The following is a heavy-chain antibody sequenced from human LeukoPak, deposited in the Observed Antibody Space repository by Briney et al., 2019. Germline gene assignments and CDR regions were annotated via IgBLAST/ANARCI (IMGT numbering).Heavy chain of an antibody. V-gene: IGHV3-7*03. Sequence: GGSLRLSCAASGFTFSNYWMSWVRQAPGKGLEWVANIKQDGSEKYYVDSVKGRFTISRDDAKNSLYLQMNSLRAEDTAFYYCAREAYGMDVWGKGTTVTVSS. CDR1: GFTFSNYW. J-gene: IGHJ6*04. CDR2: IKQDGSEK. CDR3: AREAYGMDV.